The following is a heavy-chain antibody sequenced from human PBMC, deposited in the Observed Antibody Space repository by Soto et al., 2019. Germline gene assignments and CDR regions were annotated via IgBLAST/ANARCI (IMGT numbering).Heavy chain of an antibody. D-gene: IGHD3-22*01. CDR2: IYHSGST. CDR3: ARSRVVMRYFDY. J-gene: IGHJ4*02. CDR1: GGSISSGGYS. V-gene: IGHV4-30-2*01. Sequence: PSETLSLTCAVSGGSISSGGYSWSWIRQPPGKGLEWIGYIYHSGSTYYNPSLKSRVTISVDRSKNQFSLKLSSVTAADTAVYYCARSRVVMRYFDYWGQGTLVTVSS.